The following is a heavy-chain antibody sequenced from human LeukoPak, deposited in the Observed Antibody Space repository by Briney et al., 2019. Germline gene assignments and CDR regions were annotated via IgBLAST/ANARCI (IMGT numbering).Heavy chain of an antibody. V-gene: IGHV1-18*01. D-gene: IGHD2-2*02. CDR1: GYTFTSYG. J-gene: IGHJ5*02. CDR2: ISAYNGNT. CDR3: ARAGYCSSTSCYTSDWFGP. Sequence: ASVKVSCKASGYTFTSYGISWVRQAPGQGLEWMGWISAYNGNTNYAQKLQGRVTMTTDTSTSTAYMELRSLRSDDTAVYYCARAGYCSSTSCYTSDWFGPWGQGTLVTVSS.